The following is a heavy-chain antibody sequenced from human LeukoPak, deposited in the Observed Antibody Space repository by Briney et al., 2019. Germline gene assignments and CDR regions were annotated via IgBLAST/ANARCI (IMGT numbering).Heavy chain of an antibody. CDR3: ARSSGYYSSLFYMHV. Sequence: ASVKVSCKASGYTFTGYYMHWVRQAPGQRLEWMGWINPNSGGTNYAQKFQGRVTMTRDTSISTAYMELSSLRSEDTAVYYCARSSGYYSSLFYMHVWGKGTTVTVSS. CDR1: GYTFTGYY. CDR2: INPNSGGT. V-gene: IGHV1-2*02. J-gene: IGHJ6*03. D-gene: IGHD3-22*01.